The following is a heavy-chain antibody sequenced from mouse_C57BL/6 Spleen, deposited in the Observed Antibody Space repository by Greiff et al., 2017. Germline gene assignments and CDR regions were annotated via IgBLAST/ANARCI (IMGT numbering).Heavy chain of an antibody. CDR1: GYTFTSYW. CDR2: IDPSDSYT. V-gene: IGHV1-50*01. Sequence: QVQLQQPGAELVKPGASVKLSCKASGYTFTSYWMQWVKQRPGQGLEWIGEIDPSDSYTNYNQKFKGKATLTVDTSSSTAYMQLSSLTSEDAAVYYCATGGYGNSRGYWGQGTTLTVSS. CDR3: ATGGYGNSRGY. D-gene: IGHD2-10*02. J-gene: IGHJ2*01.